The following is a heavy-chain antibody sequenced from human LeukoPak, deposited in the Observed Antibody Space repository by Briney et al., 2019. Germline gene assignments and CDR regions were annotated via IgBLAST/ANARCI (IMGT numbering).Heavy chain of an antibody. J-gene: IGHJ4*02. V-gene: IGHV3-21*01. D-gene: IGHD3-22*01. CDR3: ARENYYDSSGSNLFDY. CDR1: GFTFSSYN. Sequence: PGGSLRLSCAASGFTFSSYNMNWVRQAPGKGLEWVSSITSSSSYIYYADSVKGRFTISRDNAKNSLYLQMNSLRAEDTAVYYCARENYYDSSGSNLFDYWGQGTLVTVSS. CDR2: ITSSSSYI.